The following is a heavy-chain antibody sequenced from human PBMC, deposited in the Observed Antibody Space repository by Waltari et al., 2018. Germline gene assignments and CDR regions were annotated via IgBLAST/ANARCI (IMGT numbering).Heavy chain of an antibody. D-gene: IGHD1-1*01. J-gene: IGHJ6*03. V-gene: IGHV1-69*01. CDR2: IIPLFGTT. CDR1: GGIFISQP. Sequence: QVQLVQSGAEVKKPGSSVKVSCKTSGGIFISQPISGVRQAPGQGLEWMGCIIPLFGTTNYVQRFQGRLTITADESSSTVHMELTSLRSEDTAVYYCAADEIQLDRQNSYYHMDVWGKGTTVIVSS. CDR3: AADEIQLDRQNSYYHMDV.